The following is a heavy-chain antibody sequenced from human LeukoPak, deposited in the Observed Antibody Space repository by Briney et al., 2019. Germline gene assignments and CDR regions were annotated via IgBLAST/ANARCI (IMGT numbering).Heavy chain of an antibody. CDR2: ISGSGGST. Sequence: GGSLRLSCAASGFTFSNYAMSWVRQAPGKGLEWVSAISGSGGSTYYADSVKGRYTISRDNSKNTLYLQMNSLRAEDTAVYYCAKRPVVRGVIAYYFDYWGQGTLVTVSS. D-gene: IGHD3-10*01. J-gene: IGHJ4*02. CDR1: GFTFSNYA. CDR3: AKRPVVRGVIAYYFDY. V-gene: IGHV3-23*01.